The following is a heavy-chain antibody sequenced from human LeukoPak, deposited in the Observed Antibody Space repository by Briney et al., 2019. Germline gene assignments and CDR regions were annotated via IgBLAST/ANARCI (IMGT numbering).Heavy chain of an antibody. D-gene: IGHD3-16*01. Sequence: ASVKVSCKASGYTFTSYGISWVRQAPGQGLEWMGWISGYNGNRNYAQKFQGRVTMTTDTSTTTAYMELRSLTSDDTAVYYCARGPFMITFGGVIGMDVWGKGTTVTVSS. CDR3: ARGPFMITFGGVIGMDV. CDR2: ISGYNGNR. V-gene: IGHV1-18*01. CDR1: GYTFTSYG. J-gene: IGHJ6*04.